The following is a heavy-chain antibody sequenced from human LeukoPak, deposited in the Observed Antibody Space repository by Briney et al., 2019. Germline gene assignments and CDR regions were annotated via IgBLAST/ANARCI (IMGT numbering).Heavy chain of an antibody. Sequence: GASVKVSCKASGYTFTSYGISWVRQAPGQGLEWMGWISAYNGNTNYAQKLQGRVTMTTDTSTSTAYMELRSLRSDDTAAYYCARDHIAVAGNAAFDIWGQGTMVTVSS. V-gene: IGHV1-18*01. CDR1: GYTFTSYG. CDR3: ARDHIAVAGNAAFDI. CDR2: ISAYNGNT. D-gene: IGHD6-19*01. J-gene: IGHJ3*02.